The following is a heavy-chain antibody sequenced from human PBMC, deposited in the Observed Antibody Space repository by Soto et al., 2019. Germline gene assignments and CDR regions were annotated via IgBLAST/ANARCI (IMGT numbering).Heavy chain of an antibody. CDR1: GGSISSYY. Sequence: PSETLSLTCTVSGGSISSYYWSWIRQPPGKGLEWIGYIYYSGSTNYNPSLKSRVTISVDTSKNQFSLKLSSVTAADTAVYYCARRGLTYYYDSSGDIYGDYYGMDVWGQGTTVTVSS. CDR2: IYYSGST. V-gene: IGHV4-59*01. CDR3: ARRGLTYYYDSSGDIYGDYYGMDV. D-gene: IGHD3-22*01. J-gene: IGHJ6*02.